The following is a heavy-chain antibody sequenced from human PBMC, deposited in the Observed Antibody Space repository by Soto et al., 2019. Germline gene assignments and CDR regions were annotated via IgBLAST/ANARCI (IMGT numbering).Heavy chain of an antibody. D-gene: IGHD2-15*01. Sequence: EVQLLESGGGLVQPGGSLRLSCAASGFTFSSYAMSWVRQAPGKGLEWVSAISGSGGSTYYADSVKGRFTISRDNSKNTLYLQMNSLRAEDTAVYYCAKAPGSRVVEAATRWFDPWGQGTLVTVSS. CDR3: AKAPGSRVVEAATRWFDP. CDR2: ISGSGGST. CDR1: GFTFSSYA. V-gene: IGHV3-23*01. J-gene: IGHJ5*02.